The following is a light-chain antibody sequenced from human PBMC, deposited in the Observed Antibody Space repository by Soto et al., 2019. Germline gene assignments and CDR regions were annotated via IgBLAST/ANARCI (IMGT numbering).Light chain of an antibody. J-gene: IGKJ3*01. Sequence: EIVLTQSPGSLSLSPGERATLSCRASQSVSSSYLAWYQQRPGQAPRLLIFVASYRATGIPDRFSGSGSGTDFTLTISRLEPEDFAVYYCQHYSSSPPEFTFGPGTKVDSK. CDR3: QHYSSSPPEFT. CDR2: VAS. CDR1: QSVSSSY. V-gene: IGKV3-20*01.